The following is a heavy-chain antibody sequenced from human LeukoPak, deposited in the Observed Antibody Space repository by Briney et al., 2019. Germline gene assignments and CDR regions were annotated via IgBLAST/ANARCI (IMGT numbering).Heavy chain of an antibody. CDR3: ARGKAGGSGIAHHFDY. CDR1: GGTFSSYA. J-gene: IGHJ4*02. Sequence: ASVKVSCKASGGTFSSYAISWVRQAPGQGLEWMGRIIPILGIANYAQKFQGRVTITADKSTSTAYMELSSLRSADTAVYYCARGKAGGSGIAHHFDYWGQGTLVTVSS. D-gene: IGHD3-10*01. CDR2: IIPILGIA. V-gene: IGHV1-69*04.